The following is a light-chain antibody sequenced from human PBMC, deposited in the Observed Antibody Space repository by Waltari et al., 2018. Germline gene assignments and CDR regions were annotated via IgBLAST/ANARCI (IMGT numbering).Light chain of an antibody. CDR1: SSALGGYSF. V-gene: IGLV2-14*03. Sequence: QSALTQPASVSGSSGQSIPISCTRSSSALGGYSFVSWYQHHPGKAPKLIIYDVSHRPSGVSNRFSGSKSGNTASLTISGLQPEDEADYYCSSYTSIIPPFLFGTGTKV. J-gene: IGLJ1*01. CDR3: SSYTSIIPPFL. CDR2: DVS.